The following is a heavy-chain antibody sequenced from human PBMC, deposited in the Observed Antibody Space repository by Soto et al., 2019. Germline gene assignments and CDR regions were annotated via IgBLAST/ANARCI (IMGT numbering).Heavy chain of an antibody. D-gene: IGHD1-7*01. V-gene: IGHV4-30-4*01. Sequence: PSETLSLTCTVSGGSISSYCWSWIRQPPGKGLEWIGYIYYSGSTYYNPSLKSRVTISVDTSKNQFSLKLSSVTAADTAVYYCARDQGTTLGYWGQGTLVTVST. CDR3: ARDQGTTLGY. CDR1: GGSISSYC. J-gene: IGHJ4*02. CDR2: IYYSGST.